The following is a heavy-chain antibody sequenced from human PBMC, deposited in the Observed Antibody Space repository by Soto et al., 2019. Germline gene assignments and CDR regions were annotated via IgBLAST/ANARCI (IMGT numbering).Heavy chain of an antibody. J-gene: IGHJ6*02. CDR2: INHSGST. D-gene: IGHD6-13*01. Sequence: ASETLSLTCAVYGGSFSGYHWSWIRQPPGKGLEWIGEINHSGSTNYNPSLKSRVTIPVDTSKNQFSLKLSSVTAADTAVYYCATTRRFLAAANAWGQGTTVTVSS. CDR3: ATTRRFLAAANA. CDR1: GGSFSGYH. V-gene: IGHV4-34*01.